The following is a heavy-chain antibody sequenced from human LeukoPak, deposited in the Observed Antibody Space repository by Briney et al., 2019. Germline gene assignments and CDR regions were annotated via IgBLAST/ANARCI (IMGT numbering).Heavy chain of an antibody. CDR3: ARNRYRPGYFDL. CDR2: ISYDGSDK. J-gene: IGHJ2*01. V-gene: IGHV3-30*03. CDR1: GFAFSSYD. Sequence: GGSLRLSCAASGFAFSSYDMHWVRQAPGKGLEWVAVISYDGSDKYYVDSVKGRFTISRDNSKNTLYLQMNSLKAEDAAVYYCARNRYRPGYFDLWGRGTLVTVSS. D-gene: IGHD5-18*01.